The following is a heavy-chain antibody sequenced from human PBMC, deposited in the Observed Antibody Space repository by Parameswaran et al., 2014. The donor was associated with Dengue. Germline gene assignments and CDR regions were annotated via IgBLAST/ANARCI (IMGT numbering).Heavy chain of an antibody. CDR2: INPSGGST. V-gene: IGHV1-46*01. Sequence: WVRQAPGQGLERMGIINPSGGSTSYAQKFQGRVTMTRDTSASTVYMELSSLRSEDTAVYYCARGVVGVYYFDYWGQGTLVTVSS. J-gene: IGHJ4*02. D-gene: IGHD2-8*01. CDR3: ARGVVGVYYFDY.